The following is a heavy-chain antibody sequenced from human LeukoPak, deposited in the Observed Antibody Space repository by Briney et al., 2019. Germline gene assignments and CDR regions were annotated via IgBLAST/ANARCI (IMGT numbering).Heavy chain of an antibody. D-gene: IGHD3-10*02. CDR3: ARDLHYYVAMDV. CDR1: GFTFSYYS. V-gene: IGHV3-48*02. Sequence: PGGSLRLSCVASGFTFSYYSMNWVRQAPGKGLEWVSYINSISGEIWYADSVKGRFTISRDDAKNSLYLQMNSLRDEDTALYYCARDLHYYVAMDVWGQGTTVTVSS. CDR2: INSISGEI. J-gene: IGHJ6*02.